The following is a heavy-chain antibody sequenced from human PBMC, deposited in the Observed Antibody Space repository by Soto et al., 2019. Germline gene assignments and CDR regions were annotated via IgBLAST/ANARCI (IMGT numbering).Heavy chain of an antibody. CDR1: GGSFSGYY. CDR3: ARGLAAENWFDP. Sequence: PSETLSLACAVYGGSFSGYYWSWIRQPPGKGLEWIGEINHSGSTNYNPSLKSRVTISVDTSKNQFSLKLSSVTAADTAVYYCARGLAAENWFDPWGQGTLVT. V-gene: IGHV4-34*01. D-gene: IGHD6-25*01. J-gene: IGHJ5*02. CDR2: INHSGST.